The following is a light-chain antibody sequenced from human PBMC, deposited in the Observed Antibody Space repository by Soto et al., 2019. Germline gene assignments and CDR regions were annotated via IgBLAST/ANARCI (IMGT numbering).Light chain of an antibody. CDR2: AAS. V-gene: IGKV1-39*01. CDR3: QQTYTIPLT. Sequence: DIQMTQSPSSLSASVGDRVTITCRASQGIRNLLNWYQQKPGKAPKLLMSAASRLQSGVPSRFSGSGSGTDFTLTVSGLQAEDFGTYYCQQTYTIPLTFGPGTKVDI. CDR1: QGIRNL. J-gene: IGKJ3*01.